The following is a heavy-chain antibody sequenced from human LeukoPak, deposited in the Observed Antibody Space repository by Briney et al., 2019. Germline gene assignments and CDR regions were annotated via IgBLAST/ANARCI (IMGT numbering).Heavy chain of an antibody. Sequence: SETLSLTCTVSGGSISSYYWSWIRQPPGKGLEWIGYIYYSGSTNYNPSLKSRVTISVDTSKNQFSLKLSSVTAADTAVYYCARSSSSGIYYFFYWGQGTLVTVSS. D-gene: IGHD1-26*01. CDR2: IYYSGST. J-gene: IGHJ4*02. CDR3: ARSSSSGIYYFFY. V-gene: IGHV4-59*08. CDR1: GGSISSYY.